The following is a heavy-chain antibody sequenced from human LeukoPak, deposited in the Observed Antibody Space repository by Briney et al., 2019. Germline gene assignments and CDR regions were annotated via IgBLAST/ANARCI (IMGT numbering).Heavy chain of an antibody. Sequence: GGSLRLSCSASGFTFDDYAMHLVRQAPGKGLEWVSGISWNSGSIGYADSVKGRFTISRDNAKNSLYLQMNSLRAEDTALYYCTKGQYFDSSAPPGDYWGQGTLVTVS. D-gene: IGHD3-22*01. CDR1: GFTFDDYA. CDR3: TKGQYFDSSAPPGDY. CDR2: ISWNSGSI. J-gene: IGHJ4*02. V-gene: IGHV3-9*01.